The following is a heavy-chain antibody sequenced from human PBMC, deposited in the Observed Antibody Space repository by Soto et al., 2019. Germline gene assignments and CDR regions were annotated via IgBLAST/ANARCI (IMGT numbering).Heavy chain of an antibody. CDR1: GGSFSGYY. CDR2: INHSGST. V-gene: IGHV4-34*01. J-gene: IGHJ6*02. D-gene: IGHD1-1*01. Sequence: SETLSLTCAVYGGSFSGYYWSWIRQPPGKGLEWIGEINHSGSTNYNPSLKSRVTISVDTSKNQFSLKLSSVTAADTAVYYCARLRPGNYYYGMDVWGQGTTVTVSS. CDR3: ARLRPGNYYYGMDV.